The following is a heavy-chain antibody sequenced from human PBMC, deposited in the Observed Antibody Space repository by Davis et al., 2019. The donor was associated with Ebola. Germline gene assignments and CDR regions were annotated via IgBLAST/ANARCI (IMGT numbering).Heavy chain of an antibody. CDR3: ARLPTWYSSGWYYSVGFDP. CDR1: GYSFTSYW. J-gene: IGHJ5*02. Sequence: KVSCKGSGYSFTSYWIGWVRQMPGKGLEWMGIIYPGDSDTRYSPSFQGQVTISADKSISTAYLQWSSLKASDTAMYYCARLPTWYSSGWYYSVGFDPWGQGTLVTVSS. V-gene: IGHV5-51*01. D-gene: IGHD6-19*01. CDR2: IYPGDSDT.